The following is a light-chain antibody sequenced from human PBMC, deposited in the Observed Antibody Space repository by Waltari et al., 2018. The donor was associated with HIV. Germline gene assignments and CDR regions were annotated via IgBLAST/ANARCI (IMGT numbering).Light chain of an antibody. CDR1: SSDVGGYNL. CDR2: EVS. Sequence: QSALTQPASVSGSPGQSITISCTGTSSDVGGYNLVPWYQQHPGKAPKLMIDEVSKRPSGVSNRFSGSKSGNTASLTISGLQAEDEADYYCCAYAGSTTYVIFGGGTKLIVL. V-gene: IGLV2-23*02. J-gene: IGLJ2*01. CDR3: CAYAGSTTYVI.